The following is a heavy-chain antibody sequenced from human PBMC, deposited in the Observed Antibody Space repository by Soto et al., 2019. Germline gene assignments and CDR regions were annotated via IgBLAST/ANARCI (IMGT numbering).Heavy chain of an antibody. Sequence: QVQLQQWGAGLLKPSETLSLTCAVYGGSFSGYYWSWIRQPPGKGLEWIGEINHSGSTNYNPSLKSRVTISVDTSKNQCSLKLSSVTAADTAVYYCARGGGYDFWSGYYTGIPRCYFDYWGQGTLVTVSS. J-gene: IGHJ4*02. CDR3: ARGGGYDFWSGYYTGIPRCYFDY. D-gene: IGHD3-3*01. CDR1: GGSFSGYY. CDR2: INHSGST. V-gene: IGHV4-34*01.